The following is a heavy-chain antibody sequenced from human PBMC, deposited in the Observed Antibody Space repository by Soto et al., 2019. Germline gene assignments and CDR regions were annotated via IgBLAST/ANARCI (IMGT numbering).Heavy chain of an antibody. V-gene: IGHV3-7*03. CDR3: ARRGTN. J-gene: IGHJ4*02. D-gene: IGHD1-7*01. Sequence: EVQLVESGGGLVQPGGSLRLSCAASGFTFSSYWMNWVRQAPGKGLQWVANIKPDGSGKYYADSVRGRFTISRDNAKNSLYLQMNSLRADDTAVYYCARRGTNWGQGTLVSVSS. CDR1: GFTFSSYW. CDR2: IKPDGSGK.